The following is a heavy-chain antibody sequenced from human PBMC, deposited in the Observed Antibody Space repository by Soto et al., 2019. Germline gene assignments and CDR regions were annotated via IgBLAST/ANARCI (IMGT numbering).Heavy chain of an antibody. CDR2: ISAYNGNT. J-gene: IGHJ4*02. D-gene: IGHD4-17*01. CDR1: GYTFTSYC. CDR3: ARDRTTVTAPNDY. V-gene: IGHV1-18*01. Sequence: SVNVSCKASGYTFTSYCIHWVRQAPGQGLEWMGWISAYNGNTNYAQKLQGRVTMTTDTSTSTAYMELRSLRSDDTAVYYCARDRTTVTAPNDYWGQGTLVTVSS.